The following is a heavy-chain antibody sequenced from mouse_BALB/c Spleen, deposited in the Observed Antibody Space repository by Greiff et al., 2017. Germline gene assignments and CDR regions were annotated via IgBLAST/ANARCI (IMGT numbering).Heavy chain of an antibody. CDR1: GYTFTDYW. J-gene: IGHJ2*01. Sequence: QVQLQQPGAELVMPGASVKMSCKASGYTFTDYWMHWVKQRPGQGLEWIGAIDTSDSYTSYNQKFKGKATLTVDESSSTAYMQLSSLTSEDSAVYYCARRGTGENYFDYWGQGTTLTVSS. CDR2: IDTSDSYT. V-gene: IGHV1-69*01. CDR3: ARRGTGENYFDY. D-gene: IGHD4-1*01.